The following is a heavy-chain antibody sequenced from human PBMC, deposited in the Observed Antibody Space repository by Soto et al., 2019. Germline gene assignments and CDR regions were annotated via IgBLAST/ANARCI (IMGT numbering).Heavy chain of an antibody. CDR1: GGSVSSGSYY. J-gene: IGHJ4*02. CDR2: IYYSGST. CDR3: AREGDRTANTFDC. D-gene: IGHD1-1*01. V-gene: IGHV4-61*01. Sequence: TLSLTCTVSGGSVSSGSYYWSWIRQPPGRGLEWIGYIYYSGSTNYNPSLKSRVSISLETSKQQFSLKLSSVTAADTAVYYCAREGDRTANTFDCWGPGTLVTVSS.